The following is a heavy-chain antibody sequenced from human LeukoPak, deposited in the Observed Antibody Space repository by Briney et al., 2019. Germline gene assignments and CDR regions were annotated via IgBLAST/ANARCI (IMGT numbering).Heavy chain of an antibody. D-gene: IGHD1-14*01. CDR1: GGSISSSSYY. CDR3: ARTTGAVAPNI. CDR2: IYYSGST. Sequence: SETLSLTCTVSGGSISSSSYYWGWIRQPPGKGLEWIGSIYYSGSTYYNPSLKSRVTISVDTSKNQFSLKLSSVTAADTAVYYCARTTGAVAPNIWSQGTMVTVSS. V-gene: IGHV4-39*01. J-gene: IGHJ3*02.